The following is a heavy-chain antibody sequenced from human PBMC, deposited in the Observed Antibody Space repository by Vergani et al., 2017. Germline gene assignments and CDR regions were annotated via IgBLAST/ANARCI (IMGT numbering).Heavy chain of an antibody. CDR1: GFNFRSYH. Sequence: EVQLLESGGGLAQPGGSLRLSCAASGFNFRSYHMSWVRQSPGKGLEYIGLSKPKTEGGTTHYNAAMKGRVTISRDDSKSVLFLEMTNLAPEDTAVYYCWDTNYANSWDFWGQGSLVTVSS. D-gene: IGHD2-8*01. CDR3: WDTNYANSWDF. J-gene: IGHJ4*02. V-gene: IGHV3-15*05. CDR2: SKPKTEGGTT.